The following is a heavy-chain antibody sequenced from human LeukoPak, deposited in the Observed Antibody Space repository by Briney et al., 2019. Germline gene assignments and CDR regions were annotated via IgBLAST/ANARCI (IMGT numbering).Heavy chain of an antibody. CDR1: GGSISSSNW. Sequence: SGTLSLTCAVSGGSISSSNWWSWVRQPPGKGLEWIGEIYHSGSTNYNPSLKSRVTISVDTSKNQFSLKLSSVTAADTAVYYCARRGYSYADAFDIWGQGTMVTVSP. CDR3: ARRGYSYADAFDI. V-gene: IGHV4-4*02. CDR2: IYHSGST. J-gene: IGHJ3*02. D-gene: IGHD5-18*01.